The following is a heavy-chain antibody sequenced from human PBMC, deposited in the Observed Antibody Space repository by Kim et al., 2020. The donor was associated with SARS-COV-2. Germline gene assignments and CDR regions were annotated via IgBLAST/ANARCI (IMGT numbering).Heavy chain of an antibody. CDR3: ARDYTPKECTSISCARGGWFDP. D-gene: IGHD2-2*01. V-gene: IGHV1-18*01. J-gene: IGHJ5*02. Sequence: ASVKVSCKASGYIFSNHGITWVRQAPGQRPEWMGWINPNNGNTKYVDNIQGRVTMTTDTSTSTAYMELRSLRSDDTAMYYCARDYTPKECTSISCARGGWFDPWGQGTLVTVSS. CDR2: INPNNGNT. CDR1: GYIFSNHG.